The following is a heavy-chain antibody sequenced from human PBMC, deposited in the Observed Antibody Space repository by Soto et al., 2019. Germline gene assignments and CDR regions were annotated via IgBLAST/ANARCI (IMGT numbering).Heavy chain of an antibody. J-gene: IGHJ5*02. CDR3: VKDMSGWLGSFWFDP. CDR2: ISSNGGST. V-gene: IGHV3-64D*06. CDR1: GFTFSSYA. Sequence: PGGSLRLSCSASGFTFSSYAMHWVRQAPGKGLEYVSAISSNGGSTYYADSVKGRFTISRDNSKNTLYLQMSSLRAEDTAVYYCVKDMSGWLGSFWFDPWGQGTLVTVYS. D-gene: IGHD6-19*01.